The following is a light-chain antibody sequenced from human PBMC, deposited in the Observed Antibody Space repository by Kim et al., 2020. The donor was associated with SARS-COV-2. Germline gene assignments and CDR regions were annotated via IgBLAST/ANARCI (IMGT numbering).Light chain of an antibody. J-gene: IGLJ3*02. CDR2: NDN. CDR1: SATIGTNT. Sequence: GQSGTLSCYGSSATIGTNTVSCYRQLPGTAPSLVIYNDNRRSSGVPDRFSASKSGNSASLAISGLQSDDEADYYCATTDDSLNGVVFGGGTQLTVL. CDR3: ATTDDSLNGVV. V-gene: IGLV1-44*01.